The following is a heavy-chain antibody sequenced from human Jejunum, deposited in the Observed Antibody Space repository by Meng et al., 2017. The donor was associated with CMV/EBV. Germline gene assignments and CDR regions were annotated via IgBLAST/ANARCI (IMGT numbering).Heavy chain of an antibody. Sequence: TVSSNDMSWGRQAPGKGLEWVSGIYSGGDKNYAEAVEGRVTISRDSSKNTLYLEMNSLRAEDTAMYYCAKDQRYCTTTSCSPGRYDYWGQGTLVTVSS. J-gene: IGHJ4*02. V-gene: IGHV3-53*01. CDR3: AKDQRYCTTTSCSPGRYDY. CDR1: TVSSND. D-gene: IGHD2-2*01. CDR2: IYSGGDK.